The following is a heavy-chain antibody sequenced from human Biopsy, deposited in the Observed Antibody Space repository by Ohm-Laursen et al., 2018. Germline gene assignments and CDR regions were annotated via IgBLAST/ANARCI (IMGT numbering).Heavy chain of an antibody. CDR1: GLSLSSHGVG. V-gene: IGHV2-5*02. J-gene: IGHJ3*01. D-gene: IGHD3-16*02. Sequence: TQTLTLTCPFSGLSLSSHGVGVGWIRQPPGEALEGLAIVYWDNDKRYSPSLWSRLNIWKDASKNRVVLTLTDMDPVDTATYYCAHVVITYGGIIALDAFDVWGQGSMVIVSS. CDR2: VYWDNDK. CDR3: AHVVITYGGIIALDAFDV.